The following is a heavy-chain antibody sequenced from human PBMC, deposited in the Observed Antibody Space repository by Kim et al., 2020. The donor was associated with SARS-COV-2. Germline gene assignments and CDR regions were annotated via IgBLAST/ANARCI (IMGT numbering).Heavy chain of an antibody. V-gene: IGHV7-4-1*02. Sequence: ASVKVSCKASGYTFTSYAMNWVRQAPGQGLEWMGWINTNTGNPTYAQGFTGRFVFSLDTSVSTAYLQISSLKAEDTAVYYCARDYRVLRFLEWLFPPQNNYYGMDVWGQGTTVTVSS. CDR1: GYTFTSYA. J-gene: IGHJ6*02. CDR3: ARDYRVLRFLEWLFPPQNNYYGMDV. D-gene: IGHD3-3*01. CDR2: INTNTGNP.